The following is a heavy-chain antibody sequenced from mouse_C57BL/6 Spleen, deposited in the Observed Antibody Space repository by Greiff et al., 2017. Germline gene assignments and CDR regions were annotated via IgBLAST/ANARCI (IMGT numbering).Heavy chain of an antibody. D-gene: IGHD2-3*01. J-gene: IGHJ4*01. CDR2: IDPSDSYT. Sequence: VQLQQPGAELVRPGTSVKLSCTASGCTFTSYWMHWVKQRPGQGLEWIGVIDPSDSYTNYNTQFKGKATLTVDTSSSTAYMQLSSLTSEDSAVYYCARGSFYDGYYEDALGYWGQGTSVTVSS. CDR1: GCTFTSYW. V-gene: IGHV1-59*01. CDR3: ARGSFYDGYYEDALGY.